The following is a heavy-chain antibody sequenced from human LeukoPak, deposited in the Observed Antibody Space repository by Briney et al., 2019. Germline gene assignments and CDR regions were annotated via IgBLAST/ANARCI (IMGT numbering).Heavy chain of an antibody. Sequence: GGSLRLSCAASGFTFSRYSMNWVRQAPGKGLEWVSSISSSSTYIYYADSVKGRFTISRDNAKNSLYLQMNSLRAEDTAVYYCAKDLNTVTTAFFVHWGQGTLVTVSS. V-gene: IGHV3-21*06. CDR1: GFTFSRYS. J-gene: IGHJ4*02. CDR3: AKDLNTVTTAFFVH. CDR2: ISSSSTYI. D-gene: IGHD4-11*01.